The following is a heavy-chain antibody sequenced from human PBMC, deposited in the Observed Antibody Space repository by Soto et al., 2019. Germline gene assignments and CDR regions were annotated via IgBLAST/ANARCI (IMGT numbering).Heavy chain of an antibody. CDR3: ATTRGIAVGGSFDY. J-gene: IGHJ4*02. CDR1: GGSISSSSSY. Sequence: SKTLSLTCTVSGGSISSSSSYWGWIRQPPGKGLEWIGTIYSGSTYYNPSLKSRVTISVDTSKNEFSLKLSSVAAADTAIYFCATTRGIAVGGSFDYWGQGTLVTVSS. D-gene: IGHD6-13*01. V-gene: IGHV4-39*01. CDR2: IYSGST.